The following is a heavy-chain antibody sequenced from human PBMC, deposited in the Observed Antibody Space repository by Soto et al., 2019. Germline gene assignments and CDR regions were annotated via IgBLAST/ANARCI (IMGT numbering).Heavy chain of an antibody. CDR3: ARRLHSSSSVSLIDY. CDR1: GYSFTSYL. D-gene: IGHD6-6*01. Sequence: PGESLKISCKGSGYSFTSYLIGWVRQLPGKGLEWMGIIYPGDSDTRYSPSFQGQVTISADKSISTAYLQWSSLKASDTAMYYCARRLHSSSSVSLIDYWGQGTLVTVSS. V-gene: IGHV5-51*01. CDR2: IYPGDSDT. J-gene: IGHJ4*02.